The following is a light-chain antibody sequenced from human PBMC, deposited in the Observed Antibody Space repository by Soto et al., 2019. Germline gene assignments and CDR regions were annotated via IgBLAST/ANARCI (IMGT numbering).Light chain of an antibody. V-gene: IGKV3-15*01. CDR2: GAS. CDR1: QSVSSK. CDR3: HQYNNWPRT. J-gene: IGKJ1*01. Sequence: EIVMTQFPATLSLSPGERVTLSCRASQSVSSKLAWYQQKPGQAPRLLIYGASTRATGIPARFSGSGSGTDFTLTISSLQSEDFAVYYCHQYNNWPRTFGQGTKVDIK.